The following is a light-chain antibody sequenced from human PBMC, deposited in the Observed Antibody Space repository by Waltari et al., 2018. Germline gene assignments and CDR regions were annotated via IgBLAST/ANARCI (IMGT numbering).Light chain of an antibody. CDR1: SSDVGRYNY. Sequence: QSALTQPPSASGSPAQSVTIPCTGTSSDVGRYNYVSWYQQHPGKAPKPIIYEVSKRPSGVPARLSGSKSGNTASLTVSGLQAEDEADYYCSSYAGSNNVVFGGGTKLTVL. CDR2: EVS. CDR3: SSYAGSNNVV. J-gene: IGLJ2*01. V-gene: IGLV2-8*01.